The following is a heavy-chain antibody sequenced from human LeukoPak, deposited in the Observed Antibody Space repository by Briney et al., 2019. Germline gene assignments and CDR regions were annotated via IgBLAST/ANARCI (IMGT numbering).Heavy chain of an antibody. CDR2: MNPNSGNT. V-gene: IGHV1-8*01. Sequence: ASVKVSCKASGYTFTSYDINWVRQATGQGLEWMGWMNPNSGNTGYAQKFQGRVTMTRNTSISTAYMELSSLRSEDTAVYYCARVRGYSSSWTLGYWGQGTLVTVSS. CDR3: ARVRGYSSSWTLGY. D-gene: IGHD6-13*01. CDR1: GYTFTSYD. J-gene: IGHJ4*02.